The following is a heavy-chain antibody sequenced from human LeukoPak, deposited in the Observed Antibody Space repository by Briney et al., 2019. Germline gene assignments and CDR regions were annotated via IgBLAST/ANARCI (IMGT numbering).Heavy chain of an antibody. V-gene: IGHV3-21*01. CDR3: ARDLMGWDLHYFDY. J-gene: IGHJ4*02. CDR2: ISSSSSYI. Sequence: KAGGSLILSCAASGFTFSNYNMNWVRQAPGKGLEWVSSISSSSSYIYYADSVKSRFTISRDNAKNSLYLQMHSLRAEDTAVYYCARDLMGWDLHYFDYWGQGTLVTVSS. CDR1: GFTFSNYN. D-gene: IGHD1-26*01.